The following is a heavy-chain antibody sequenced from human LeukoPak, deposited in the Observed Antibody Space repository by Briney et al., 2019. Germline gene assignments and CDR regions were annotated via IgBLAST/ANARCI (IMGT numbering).Heavy chain of an antibody. D-gene: IGHD5-12*01. CDR3: ARDPASIEATAQ. J-gene: IGHJ4*02. Sequence: GGSLRLSCAASGFTVSSNYMSWVRQAPGKGLEWVSVIYSGGSTKYADSVRGRFTISRDNSKSTLYLQMNSLRAEDTAVYYCARDPASIEATAQWGQGTLVTVSS. CDR2: IYSGGST. CDR1: GFTVSSNY. V-gene: IGHV3-53*01.